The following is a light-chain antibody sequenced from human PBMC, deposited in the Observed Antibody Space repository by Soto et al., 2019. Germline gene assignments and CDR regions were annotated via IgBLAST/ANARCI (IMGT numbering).Light chain of an antibody. Sequence: EVVMTQSPATLSLSPGERVTLSCRASQSVSYKLAWYQQKPGQAPRLLIYDTFTRATGIPARFSGSGSGSEFTLNISILQSEDLAVYCCQQYDIWPPTFGPGTKVGIE. CDR1: QSVSYK. CDR3: QQYDIWPPT. CDR2: DTF. J-gene: IGKJ1*01. V-gene: IGKV3-15*01.